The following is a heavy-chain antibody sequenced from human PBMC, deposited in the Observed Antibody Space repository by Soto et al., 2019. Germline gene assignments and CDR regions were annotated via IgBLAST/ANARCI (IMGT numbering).Heavy chain of an antibody. Sequence: GESLKISCKGSGYKFANYWIGWVREMPGKGLEWMGMIFPGDSDTKNSPSLQGQITMSVDKSKSSAYLQWRSLKASDTAMYYCAAGYSTGLDAFDIWGQGTMVTVSS. J-gene: IGHJ3*02. CDR2: IFPGDSDT. D-gene: IGHD6-19*01. CDR1: GYKFANYW. CDR3: AAGYSTGLDAFDI. V-gene: IGHV5-51*01.